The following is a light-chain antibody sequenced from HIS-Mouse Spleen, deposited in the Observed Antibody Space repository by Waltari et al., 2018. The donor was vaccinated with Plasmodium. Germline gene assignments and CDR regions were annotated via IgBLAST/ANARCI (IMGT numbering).Light chain of an antibody. Sequence: IVMTQSTATLSASPGERATLSCRASQSVSSNLAWYQQKPGQAPRLLIYGASTRATGIPARFSGSGSGTEFTLTISSLQSEDFAVYYCQQYNNWSFTFGPGTKVDIK. CDR1: QSVSSN. J-gene: IGKJ3*01. CDR2: GAS. CDR3: QQYNNWSFT. V-gene: IGKV3-15*01.